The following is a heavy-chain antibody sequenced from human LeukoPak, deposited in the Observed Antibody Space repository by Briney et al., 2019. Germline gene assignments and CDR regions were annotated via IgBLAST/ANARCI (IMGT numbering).Heavy chain of an antibody. V-gene: IGHV4-34*01. D-gene: IGHD3-22*01. CDR2: INHSGST. J-gene: IGHJ5*02. Sequence: SETLSLTCAVYGGSFSGYHWSCIRQPPGKGLEWFGEINHSGSTNYNPSLKSRVTISVDTSKNQFSLKLSSVTAADTAVYYCARGRVSRSLAMIKPPKNWFDPWGQGTLVTVSS. CDR3: ARGRVSRSLAMIKPPKNWFDP. CDR1: GGSFSGYH.